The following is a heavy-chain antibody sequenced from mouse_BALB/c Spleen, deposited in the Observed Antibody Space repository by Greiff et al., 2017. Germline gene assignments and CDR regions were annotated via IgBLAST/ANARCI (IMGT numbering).Heavy chain of an antibody. Sequence: EVQLVESGGGLVKPGGSLKLSCAASGFTFSSYTMSWVRQTPEKRLEWVATISSGGSYTYYPDSVKGRFTISRDNAKNTLYLQMSSLKSEDTAMYYCTRDLGGFDYWGQGTTLTVSS. CDR3: TRDLGGFDY. CDR1: GFTFSSYT. D-gene: IGHD1-1*02. J-gene: IGHJ2*01. CDR2: ISSGGSYT. V-gene: IGHV5-6-4*01.